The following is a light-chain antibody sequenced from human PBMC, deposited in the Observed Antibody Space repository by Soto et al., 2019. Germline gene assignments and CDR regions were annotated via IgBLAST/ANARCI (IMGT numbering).Light chain of an antibody. CDR1: QSVDRN. V-gene: IGKV3-15*01. CDR2: GAS. J-gene: IGKJ4*01. CDR3: QQYNHWPPLT. Sequence: EIVMTQSPATLSVSPGERATLSCRASQSVDRNLAWYQQKPGQAPRLLIYGASTSATGIPARFSGSGSGTEFTLTISSLQSEDFAIYSCQQYNHWPPLTFGGGTKVEIK.